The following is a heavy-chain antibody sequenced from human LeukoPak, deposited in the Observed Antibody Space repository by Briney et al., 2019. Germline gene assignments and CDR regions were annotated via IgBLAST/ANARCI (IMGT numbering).Heavy chain of an antibody. D-gene: IGHD2-2*02. CDR2: IYPGDFDT. V-gene: IGHV5-51*01. Sequence: GESLKISCNGSGYSFPNYWIGWVRQMPGKGLEWMEIIYPGDFDTRYSPSFQDQVTISVDKSISTAYLQWSSLKASDTAMYYCARGPYAYTSSATLGSYNWFDPWGQGSLVTVSS. CDR3: ARGPYAYTSSATLGSYNWFDP. J-gene: IGHJ5*02. CDR1: GYSFPNYW.